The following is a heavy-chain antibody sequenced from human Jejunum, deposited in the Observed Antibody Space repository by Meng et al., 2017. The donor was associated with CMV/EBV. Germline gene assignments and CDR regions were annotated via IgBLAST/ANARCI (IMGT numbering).Heavy chain of an antibody. CDR1: GFSLSTSEVG. Sequence: QITLKELGPPLVKPTQTCPRTCTFSGFSLSTSEVGVGWIRQPPGKALEWLAVIYWDDDKRYSPSLKSRLTITKDTSKNQVVLTLTNMDPVDTATYYCALFTRSWFDPWGQGTLVTVSS. V-gene: IGHV2-5*02. D-gene: IGHD2-2*01. CDR3: ALFTRSWFDP. CDR2: IYWDDDK. J-gene: IGHJ5*02.